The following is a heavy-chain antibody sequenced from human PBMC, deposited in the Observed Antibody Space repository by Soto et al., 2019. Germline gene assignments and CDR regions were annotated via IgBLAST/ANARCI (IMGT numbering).Heavy chain of an antibody. CDR3: ARGLFSGTSYSGGWYVFDY. J-gene: IGHJ4*02. Sequence: QVQLQQWGAGLLKPSETLSLTCAVHGGSFTGYSWTWIRQSPGKGLEWIGQINGGGSANYHPSLKSRVAISVGTYNNEIFLDLTSVTAADTAVYYCARGLFSGTSYSGGWYVFDYWGPGTLVTVSS. D-gene: IGHD3-10*01. CDR2: INGGGSA. V-gene: IGHV4-34*01. CDR1: GGSFTGYS.